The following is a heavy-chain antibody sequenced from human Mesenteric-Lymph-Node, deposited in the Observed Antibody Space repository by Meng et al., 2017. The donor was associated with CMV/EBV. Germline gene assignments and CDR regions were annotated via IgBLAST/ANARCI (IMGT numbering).Heavy chain of an antibody. V-gene: IGHV3-33*01. J-gene: IGHJ4*02. D-gene: IGHD2-2*01. CDR1: GFIFSSNA. CDR3: ARGHCSSSSCAYYFDY. CDR2: FWYDGSTT. Sequence: GESLKISCAASGFIFSSNAMHWVRQTPGKGLEWVASFWYDGSTTYYTDSVRGRFTISRDNAKNSLYLQMNSLRAEDTAVYYCARGHCSSSSCAYYFDYWGQGTLVTVSS.